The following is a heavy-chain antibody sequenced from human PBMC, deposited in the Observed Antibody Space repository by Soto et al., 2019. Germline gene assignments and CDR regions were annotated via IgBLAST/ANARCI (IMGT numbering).Heavy chain of an antibody. D-gene: IGHD2-21*02. J-gene: IGHJ4*02. CDR3: ATRSLAYCGGDCSAYFAY. CDR1: GCSISSGDYY. CDR2: IYYSGST. V-gene: IGHV4-30-4*01. Sequence: QVQLQESGPGLVKPSQTLSLTCTVSGCSISSGDYYWSWIRQPPGKGLEWIGYIYYSGSTYYNPSLKSRVTISVDTSKTQFSLELSSVTAADTAVYYCATRSLAYCGGDCSAYFAYWGQGTLVTVSS.